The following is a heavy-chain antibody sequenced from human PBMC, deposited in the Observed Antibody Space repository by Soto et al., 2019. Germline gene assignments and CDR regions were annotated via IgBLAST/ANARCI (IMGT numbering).Heavy chain of an antibody. CDR3: ARCGFEWELRSFDY. CDR2: ISFAGGNK. CDR1: GFTFRSHS. J-gene: IGHJ4*02. D-gene: IGHD1-26*01. Sequence: QVHLVESGGGVVQPGRSLRLSCSVSGFTFRSHSMHWVRQAPGKGLEWLAVISFAGGNKYYADSVRGRFTVSRDNSKNTLYLHMNSLRDEDTALYYCARCGFEWELRSFDYWGQGTLVTVSS. V-gene: IGHV3-30*04.